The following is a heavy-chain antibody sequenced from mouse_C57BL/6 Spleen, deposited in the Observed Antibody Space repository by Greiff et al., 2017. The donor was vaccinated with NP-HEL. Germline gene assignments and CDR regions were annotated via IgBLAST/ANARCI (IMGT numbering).Heavy chain of an antibody. CDR2: IYPGDGDT. CDR1: GYAFSSSW. D-gene: IGHD1-1*01. J-gene: IGHJ2*01. V-gene: IGHV1-82*01. Sequence: VQLQESGPELVKPGASVKISCKASGYAFSSSWMNWVKQRPGKGLEWIGRIYPGDGDTNYNGKFKGKAILTADKSSSTAYMQLSSLTSEDSAVYFCARALYYYGSSQYYFDYWGQDTTHTDSS. CDR3: ARALYYYGSSQYYFDY.